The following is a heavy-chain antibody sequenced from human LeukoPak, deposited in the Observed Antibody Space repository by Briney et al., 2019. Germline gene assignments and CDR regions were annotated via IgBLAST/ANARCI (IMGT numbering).Heavy chain of an antibody. J-gene: IGHJ4*02. CDR2: IKQDGSDK. Sequence: PGGSLRLSCAASGFTFSSYWMSWVRQAPGKGLEWVANIKQDGSDKYFVDSVKGRFTTSRDNAKNSLYLQMNSLRAEDTAVYYCAKGYYFDILSGYSSLDSWGQGTLVTVSS. D-gene: IGHD3-9*01. CDR3: AKGYYFDILSGYSSLDS. V-gene: IGHV3-7*01. CDR1: GFTFSSYW.